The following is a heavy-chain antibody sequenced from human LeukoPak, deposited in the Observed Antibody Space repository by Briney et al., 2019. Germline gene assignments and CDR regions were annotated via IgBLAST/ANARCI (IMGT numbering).Heavy chain of an antibody. CDR2: INPSGGST. V-gene: IGHV1-46*01. J-gene: IGHJ6*02. Sequence: GASVKVSCKASGYIFTSHYMHWMRQAPGQGLEWMGMINPSGGSTVYAQKFQGRVTMTRDTSTSTVDMELSSLRSEDTAMYYCARVGHDILTGYYNYYYYYGMDVWGQGTTVTVSS. CDR1: GYIFTSHY. D-gene: IGHD3-9*01. CDR3: ARVGHDILTGYYNYYYYYGMDV.